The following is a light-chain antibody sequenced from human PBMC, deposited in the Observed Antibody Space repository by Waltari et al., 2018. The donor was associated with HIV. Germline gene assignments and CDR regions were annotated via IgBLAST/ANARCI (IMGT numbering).Light chain of an antibody. Sequence: QSVLTQPPSVSAAPGRKVTISCSGSSSNIGNDFVSWYQQVPGTAPKLLIYANHTRPSGLADGFSGPRSGTSATLAVTGLQTGDEAYYYCGTWDSSLGAWVFGGGTKLTVL. J-gene: IGLJ3*02. CDR1: SSNIGNDF. V-gene: IGLV1-51*01. CDR3: GTWDSSLGAWV. CDR2: ANH.